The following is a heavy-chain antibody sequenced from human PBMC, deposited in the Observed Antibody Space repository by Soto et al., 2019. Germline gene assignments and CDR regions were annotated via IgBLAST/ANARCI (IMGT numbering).Heavy chain of an antibody. CDR2: IDYDGKST. V-gene: IGHV3-74*01. D-gene: IGHD2-2*01. CDR3: ARGGYPSGLDS. CDR1: GFTFSKYY. J-gene: IGHJ5*01. Sequence: GGSLRLSCAVSGFTFSKYYMHWVRQAPGKGLVWVSRIDYDGKSTVYADSVKGRFTISRDNAKNTVDLQMNSLRVEDTAVYYCARGGYPSGLDSWGQGTLVTVSS.